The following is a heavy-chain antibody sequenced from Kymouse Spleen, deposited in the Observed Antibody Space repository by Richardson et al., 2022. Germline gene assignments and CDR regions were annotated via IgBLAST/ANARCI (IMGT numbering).Heavy chain of an antibody. CDR3: ARDGGNY. D-gene: IGHD3-16*02. Sequence: EVQLVESGGGLVQPGGSLRLSCAASGFTFSDHYMDWVRQAPGKGLEWVGRTRNKANSYTTEYAASVKGRFTISRDDSKNSLYLQMNSLKTEDTAVYYCARDGGNYWGQGTLVTVSS. J-gene: IGHJ4*02. CDR2: TRNKANSYTT. CDR1: GFTFSDHY. V-gene: IGHV3-72*01.